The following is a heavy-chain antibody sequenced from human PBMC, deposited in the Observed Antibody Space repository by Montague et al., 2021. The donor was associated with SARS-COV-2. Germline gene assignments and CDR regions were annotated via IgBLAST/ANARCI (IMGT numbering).Heavy chain of an antibody. J-gene: IGHJ6*03. CDR1: GDSVASVDAR. CDR2: RYHMPKWYN. CDR3: ARDVRGLRLVWNYYYYYMDV. V-gene: IGHV6-1*01. Sequence: CAISGDSVASVDARCSSERHTSEIRFHWHLIRYHMPKWYNDYAVSVKSRITINPDTSKNQFSLQLNSVTPEDTAVYYCARDVRGLRLVWNYYYYYMDVWGKGTTVTVS. D-gene: IGHD6-19*01.